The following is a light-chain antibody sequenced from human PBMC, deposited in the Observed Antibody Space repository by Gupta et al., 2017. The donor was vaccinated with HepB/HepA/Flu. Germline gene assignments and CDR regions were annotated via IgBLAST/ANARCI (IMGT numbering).Light chain of an antibody. CDR1: QGISNY. CDR3: HKDKNAPWT. CDR2: AAS. Sequence: DIQMTQSPSSLSASVGDRVTITCRASQGISNYLAWYQQKPGKVPKLLIYAASTLQSGVPSRFSASGSGTDFTLTISSLHPEDVATYYCHKDKNAPWTFGPGTRVEIK. V-gene: IGKV1-27*01. J-gene: IGKJ1*01.